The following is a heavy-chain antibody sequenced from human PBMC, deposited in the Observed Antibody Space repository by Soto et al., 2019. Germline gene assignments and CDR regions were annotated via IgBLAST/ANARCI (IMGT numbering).Heavy chain of an antibody. V-gene: IGHV1-3*01. CDR3: ARGGRHDSSGYYLPFSGMDV. Sequence: ASVKVSCKASGYTFTSYAMHWVRQAPGQRLEWMGWINAGNGNTKYSQKFQGRVTITRDTSASTAYMELRSLRSDDTAVYYCARGGRHDSSGYYLPFSGMDVWGQGTTVTVSS. CDR2: INAGNGNT. CDR1: GYTFTSYA. D-gene: IGHD3-22*01. J-gene: IGHJ6*02.